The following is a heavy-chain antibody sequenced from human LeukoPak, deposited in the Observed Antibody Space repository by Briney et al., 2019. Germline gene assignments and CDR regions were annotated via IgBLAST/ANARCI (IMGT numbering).Heavy chain of an antibody. D-gene: IGHD4-17*01. CDR3: ARGYGDYECDNWFDP. J-gene: IGHJ5*02. Sequence: GGSLRLSCAASGFTFSSYWMSWVRQAPGKGLEWVANIKQDGSEKYYVDSVKGRFTISRDNAKNSLYLQMNSLRAEDTAVYYCARGYGDYECDNWFDPWGQGTLVTVSS. V-gene: IGHV3-7*04. CDR2: IKQDGSEK. CDR1: GFTFSSYW.